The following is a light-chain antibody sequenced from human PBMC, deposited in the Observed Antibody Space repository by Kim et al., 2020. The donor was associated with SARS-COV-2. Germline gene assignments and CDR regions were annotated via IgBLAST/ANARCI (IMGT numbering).Light chain of an antibody. CDR3: MQSTQWPGT. CDR2: KAS. CDR1: QSLVHSDGNTY. Sequence: PASISCRCSQSLVHSDGNTYLSWFQQRPSQSPRRLIYKASNRDSGVPDRFSGSGSGTDFTLKISRVEAEDVGVYYCMQSTQWPGTFGGGTKVDIK. V-gene: IGKV2-30*02. J-gene: IGKJ4*01.